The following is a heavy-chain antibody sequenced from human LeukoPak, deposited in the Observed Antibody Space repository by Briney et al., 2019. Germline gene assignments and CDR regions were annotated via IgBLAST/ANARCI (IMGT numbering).Heavy chain of an antibody. Sequence: GRSLRLSCAASGFTFSSYGMHWVRQAPGKGLEWVAVIWYDGSNKYYADSVKGRFTISRDNSKNTLYLQMNSLRAEDTAVYYCAKDQIAAAVYYFDYWGQGTLVTVSS. J-gene: IGHJ4*02. V-gene: IGHV3-33*06. CDR3: AKDQIAAAVYYFDY. CDR2: IWYDGSNK. D-gene: IGHD6-25*01. CDR1: GFTFSSYG.